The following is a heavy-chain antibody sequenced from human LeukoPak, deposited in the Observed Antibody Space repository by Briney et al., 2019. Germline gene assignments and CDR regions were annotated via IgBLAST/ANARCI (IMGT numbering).Heavy chain of an antibody. Sequence: PSETLSLTCAVYGGSFSGYYWSWIRQPPGKGLEWIGEINHSGSTNYNPSLKSRVTISVDTSKNQFSLKLSSVTAADTAVYHCARQKSTYGSGSYYAHYYMDVWGKGTTVTISS. CDR3: ARQKSTYGSGSYYAHYYMDV. D-gene: IGHD3-10*01. V-gene: IGHV4-34*01. CDR1: GGSFSGYY. J-gene: IGHJ6*03. CDR2: INHSGST.